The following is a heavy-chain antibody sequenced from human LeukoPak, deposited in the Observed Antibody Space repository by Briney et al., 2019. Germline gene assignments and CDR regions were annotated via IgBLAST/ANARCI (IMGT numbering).Heavy chain of an antibody. CDR2: ISGSGSSI. Sequence: GGSLRLSCEASGFLFRNYEMKWVRQAPGKGLEWISFISGSGSSIFYADSVKGRFTISRDNSKNTLYLQMNSLRAEDTAVYYCAKMPSSGYYFDYWGQGTLVTVSS. D-gene: IGHD3-22*01. V-gene: IGHV3-23*01. CDR1: GFLFRNYE. J-gene: IGHJ4*02. CDR3: AKMPSSGYYFDY.